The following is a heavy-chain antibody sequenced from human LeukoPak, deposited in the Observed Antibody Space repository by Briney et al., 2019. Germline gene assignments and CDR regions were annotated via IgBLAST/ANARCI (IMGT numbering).Heavy chain of an antibody. Sequence: SETLSLTCTVSGGSISNYYWNWIRQPPGKRLEWIGSVYHSGNTNYNPSLGSRVTMSVDTSKNQFSLKLNSVTATDTAVYYCARRISGDYGNWLDPWGQGTLVTVSS. CDR3: ARRISGDYGNWLDP. CDR2: VYHSGNT. CDR1: GGSISNYY. V-gene: IGHV4-59*01. D-gene: IGHD4-17*01. J-gene: IGHJ5*02.